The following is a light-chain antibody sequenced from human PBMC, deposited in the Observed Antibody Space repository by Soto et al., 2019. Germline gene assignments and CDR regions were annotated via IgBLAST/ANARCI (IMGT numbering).Light chain of an antibody. V-gene: IGKV1-5*01. CDR2: DAS. Sequence: DIQMTQSPSTLSASVGDRVTITCRASQSISSWLFWYQQKPGKAPKLLIYDASSLESGVPSRFSGSGSATEFTLTISSLQPEDFATYYCQQSYRTPTFGQGTRLEIK. J-gene: IGKJ5*01. CDR3: QQSYRTPT. CDR1: QSISSW.